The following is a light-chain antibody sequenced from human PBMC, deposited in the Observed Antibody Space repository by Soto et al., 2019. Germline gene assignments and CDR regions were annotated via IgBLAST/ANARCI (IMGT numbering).Light chain of an antibody. Sequence: EIVMTQSPASLSVSPGERATLSCRASQNVNSNLAWYQQKPGQAPRFLIYGASTRATGIPARFSGSGSGTEFTLTISSLQSEDFAVYYCHHYNNWPRTFGQGTRLEIK. CDR1: QNVNSN. CDR3: HHYNNWPRT. V-gene: IGKV3-15*01. CDR2: GAS. J-gene: IGKJ5*01.